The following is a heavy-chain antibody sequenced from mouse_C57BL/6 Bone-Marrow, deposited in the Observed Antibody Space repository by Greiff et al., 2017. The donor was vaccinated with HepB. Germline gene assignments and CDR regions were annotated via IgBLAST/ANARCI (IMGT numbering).Heavy chain of an antibody. CDR3: VRPANWDPAWFAY. Sequence: EVQRVESGGGLVQPKGSLKLSCAASGFSFNTYAMNWVRQAPGKGLEWVARIRSKSNNYATYYADSVKDRFTISRDDSESMLYLQMNNLKTEDTAMYYCVRPANWDPAWFAYWGQGTLVTVSA. J-gene: IGHJ3*01. V-gene: IGHV10-1*01. CDR1: GFSFNTYA. CDR2: IRSKSNNYAT. D-gene: IGHD4-1*02.